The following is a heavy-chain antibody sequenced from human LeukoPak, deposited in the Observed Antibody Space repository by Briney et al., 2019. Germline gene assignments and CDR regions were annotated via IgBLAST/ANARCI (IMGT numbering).Heavy chain of an antibody. CDR3: ARGDTTVAYYYYYGMDV. D-gene: IGHD4-23*01. J-gene: IGHJ6*02. CDR1: GASVSSYY. Sequence: SETLSLTCTVSGASVSSYYWIWIRQPAGRGLEWIGRIDASGSTNYNPSLKSRVTMSVDSSKNQFSLKVSSVTAADTAVYYCARGDTTVAYYYYYGMDVWGQGTTVTVSS. V-gene: IGHV4-4*07. CDR2: IDASGST.